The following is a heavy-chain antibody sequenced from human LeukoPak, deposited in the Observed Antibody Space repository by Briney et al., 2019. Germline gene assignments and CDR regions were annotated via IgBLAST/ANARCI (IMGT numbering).Heavy chain of an antibody. CDR2: ISSSGSTI. J-gene: IGHJ6*02. CDR1: GFTFSDYY. CDR3: ARPLPYYYYYYGMDV. V-gene: IGHV3-11*01. Sequence: GGSLRLSCAASGFTFSDYYMSWIRRAPRKGLEWVSYISSSGSTIYYADSVKGRFTISRDNAKNSLYLQMNSLRAEDTAVYYCARPLPYYYYYYGMDVWGQGTTVTVSS.